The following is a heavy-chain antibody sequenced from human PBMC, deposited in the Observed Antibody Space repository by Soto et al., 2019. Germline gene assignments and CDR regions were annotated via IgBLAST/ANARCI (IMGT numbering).Heavy chain of an antibody. D-gene: IGHD6-13*01. CDR2: IWYDGSNT. V-gene: IGHV3-33*01. CDR1: GFTFSNYG. CDR3: ARDIGDHTSRWTDAFDI. J-gene: IGHJ3*02. Sequence: GSLRLSCAASGFTFSNYGMHWVRQAPGKGLEWVAVIWYDGSNTYFADSVEGRFTISKDNSKNTLFLQMNSLRAEDTAVYYCARDIGDHTSRWTDAFDIWGQGTMVTVSS.